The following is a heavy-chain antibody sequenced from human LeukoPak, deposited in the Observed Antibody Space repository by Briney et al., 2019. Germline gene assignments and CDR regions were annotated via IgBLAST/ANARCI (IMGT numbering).Heavy chain of an antibody. D-gene: IGHD6-13*01. Sequence: ASVKVSCKASGHTFTSYAMNWVRQAPGQGLEWMGWINTNTGNPTYAQGFTGRFVFSLDTSVSTAYLQISSLKAEDTAVYYCARDQQQLVRMRMGYQQTNYFDYWGQGTLVTVSS. CDR1: GHTFTSYA. CDR2: INTNTGNP. J-gene: IGHJ4*02. V-gene: IGHV7-4-1*02. CDR3: ARDQQQLVRMRMGYQQTNYFDY.